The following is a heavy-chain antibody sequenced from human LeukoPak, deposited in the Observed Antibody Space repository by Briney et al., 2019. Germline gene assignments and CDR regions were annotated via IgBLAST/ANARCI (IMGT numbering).Heavy chain of an antibody. D-gene: IGHD2-2*01. CDR3: ASLGYCSRTSCYRVLYY. Sequence: GGSLRLSCAASGFTFSSYAMSWVRQAPGKGLEWVSAISGSGGSTYYADSVKGRFTISRDNSKNTLYLQMNSLRAEDTAVYYCASLGYCSRTSCYRVLYYWGQGTLVTVSS. CDR1: GFTFSSYA. CDR2: ISGSGGST. J-gene: IGHJ4*02. V-gene: IGHV3-23*01.